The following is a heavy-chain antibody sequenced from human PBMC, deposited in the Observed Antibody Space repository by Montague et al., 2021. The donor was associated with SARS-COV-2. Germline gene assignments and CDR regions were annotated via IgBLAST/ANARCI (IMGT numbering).Heavy chain of an antibody. CDR1: GGSISSSSHY. CDR2: ISYTGST. V-gene: IGHV4-39*01. Sequence: SETLSLTCTVSGGSISSSSHYWGWLRQPPGRGLQWIGSISYTGSTYYNPSLKSRVTIARDTSKNQFSLKLISVAAADTAVYYCARQYYYDNNGFPAYDYWGRGTLVTVSS. J-gene: IGHJ4*02. D-gene: IGHD3-22*01. CDR3: ARQYYYDNNGFPAYDY.